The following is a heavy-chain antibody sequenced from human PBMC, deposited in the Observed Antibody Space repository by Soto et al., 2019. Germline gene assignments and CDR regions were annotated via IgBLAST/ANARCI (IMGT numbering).Heavy chain of an antibody. CDR1: GFTFSDYY. D-gene: IGHD3-3*01. Sequence: PGGSLRLSFAASGFTFSDYYMSWIRQAPGKGLEWVSYISSSGSTIYYADSVKGRFTISRDSDKNSLYLQMNSLRAEDTAVYYCARTGERFLEWTQEYYFDXWGQGTLVTVSX. CDR2: ISSSGSTI. V-gene: IGHV3-11*01. CDR3: ARTGERFLEWTQEYYFDX. J-gene: IGHJ4*02.